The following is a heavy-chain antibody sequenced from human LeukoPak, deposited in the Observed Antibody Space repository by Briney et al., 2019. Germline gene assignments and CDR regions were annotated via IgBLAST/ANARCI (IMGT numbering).Heavy chain of an antibody. Sequence: SETLSLTCAVSGGSINSHYWGWIRQPPGKGLQWIGDIYYTGKINYNPSLKSRVTITLDTSKDHLCLNLTSVLAADTAIYYCVRRDTGWNYFDYWGQGILVTVSS. D-gene: IGHD6-19*01. CDR1: GGSINSHY. J-gene: IGHJ4*02. V-gene: IGHV4-59*08. CDR2: IYYTGKI. CDR3: VRRDTGWNYFDY.